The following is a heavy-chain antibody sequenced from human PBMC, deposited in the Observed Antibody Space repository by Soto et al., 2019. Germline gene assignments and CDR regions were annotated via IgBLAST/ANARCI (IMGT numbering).Heavy chain of an antibody. J-gene: IGHJ4*02. D-gene: IGHD3-22*01. CDR3: ARDPEVLYDRSHYPFDY. V-gene: IGHV1-18*01. Sequence: ASVKVSCKASGYTFTSYGISWVRQAPGQGLEWMGWISAYNGNTNYAQKLQGRVTMTTDTSTSTAYMELRSLRSDDTAVYYCARDPEVLYDRSHYPFDYWGQGTLVTVSS. CDR2: ISAYNGNT. CDR1: GYTFTSYG.